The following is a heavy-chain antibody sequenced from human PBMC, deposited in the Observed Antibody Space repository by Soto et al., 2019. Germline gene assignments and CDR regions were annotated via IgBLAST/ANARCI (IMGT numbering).Heavy chain of an antibody. D-gene: IGHD3-22*01. CDR3: ARDPYDSRRHGYFDL. J-gene: IGHJ2*01. V-gene: IGHV4-31*03. Sequence: QVQLQESGPGLVKPSQTLSLTCTVSGGSISSGGYYWSWIRQHPGKGLEWIGYIYYSGSTYYNPSLKSRVTIXXDXSXXQFSLKLSSVTAADTAVYYCARDPYDSRRHGYFDLWGRGTLVTVSS. CDR1: GGSISSGGYY. CDR2: IYYSGST.